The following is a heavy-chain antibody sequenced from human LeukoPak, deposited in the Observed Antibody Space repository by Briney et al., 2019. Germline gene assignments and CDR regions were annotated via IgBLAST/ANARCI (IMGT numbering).Heavy chain of an antibody. J-gene: IGHJ5*02. Sequence: SETLSLTCAVYGGSFSGYYWSWIRQPPGKGLEWIGEINHSGSTNYNPSLKSRVTISVDTSKNQFSLKLSSVTATDTAVYYCARYYLQWLARSTNWFDPWGQGTLVTVSS. CDR2: INHSGST. D-gene: IGHD6-19*01. CDR1: GGSFSGYY. CDR3: ARYYLQWLARSTNWFDP. V-gene: IGHV4-34*01.